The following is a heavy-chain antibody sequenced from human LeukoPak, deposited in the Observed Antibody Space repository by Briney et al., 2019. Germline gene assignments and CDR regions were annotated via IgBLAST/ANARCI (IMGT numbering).Heavy chain of an antibody. D-gene: IGHD5-24*01. CDR3: AKATLATTYFGS. Sequence: GGSLRLSCAASGFPFSTYAMSWVRQAPGMGLEWVSAISGRGDTIFYADSVKGRFTVSRDNSKNTLYLQVNSLRAEDTAVYYCAKATLATTYFGSWGQGTLVTVSS. J-gene: IGHJ4*02. V-gene: IGHV3-23*01. CDR2: ISGRGDTI. CDR1: GFPFSTYA.